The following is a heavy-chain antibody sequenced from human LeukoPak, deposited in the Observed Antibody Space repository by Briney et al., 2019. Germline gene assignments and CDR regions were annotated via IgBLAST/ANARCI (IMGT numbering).Heavy chain of an antibody. J-gene: IGHJ6*03. V-gene: IGHV3-23*01. CDR1: GFTFSSYG. CDR2: ISDSGDRT. CDR3: ARVGYDILTGCYSSNYYYMDV. D-gene: IGHD3-9*01. Sequence: GGSLRLSCGASGFTFSSYGMSWVRQAPGKGLEWVSSISDSGDRTFYADSVKGRFTISRDNSKNTLFLQVNSLRAEDTAVYYCARVGYDILTGCYSSNYYYMDVWGKGTTVTVSS.